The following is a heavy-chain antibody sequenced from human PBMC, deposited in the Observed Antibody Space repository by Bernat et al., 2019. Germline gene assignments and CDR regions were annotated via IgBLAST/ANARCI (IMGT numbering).Heavy chain of an antibody. J-gene: IGHJ4*02. CDR2: ISGSGATI. D-gene: IGHD3-22*01. Sequence: DVQLLESGGGLAQPGGPLRLSCVASGFTFSSYSMSWVRQVPGKGLEWVSIISGSGATIYYADSVKGRFTISRDNSKNTLYLQMNSLRAEDTAVYYCARDGYDSSGYYPDPIDYWGQGTLVTVSS. CDR3: ARDGYDSSGYYPDPIDY. CDR1: GFTFSSYS. V-gene: IGHV3-23*01.